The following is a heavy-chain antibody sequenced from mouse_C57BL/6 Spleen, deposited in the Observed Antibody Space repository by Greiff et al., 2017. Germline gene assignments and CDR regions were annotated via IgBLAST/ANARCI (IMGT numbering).Heavy chain of an antibody. CDR3: ARWGTTVVAEGYAMDY. CDR2: INPGSGGT. J-gene: IGHJ4*01. D-gene: IGHD1-1*01. V-gene: IGHV1-54*01. CDR1: GYAFTNYL. Sequence: VQLQQSGAELVRPGTSVKVSCKASGYAFTNYLIEWVKQRPGQGLEWIGVINPGSGGTNYNEQFKGKATLTADKSSSTAYMQLSSLTSEDSAVYFCARWGTTVVAEGYAMDYWGQGTSVTVSS.